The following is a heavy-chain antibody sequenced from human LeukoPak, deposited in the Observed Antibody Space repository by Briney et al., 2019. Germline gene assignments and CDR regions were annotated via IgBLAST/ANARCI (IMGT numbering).Heavy chain of an antibody. J-gene: IGHJ5*02. CDR2: IYTSGST. CDR3: ARHSGSSGWYWFSTSAHNWFDP. D-gene: IGHD6-19*01. CDR1: GGSISSGSYY. V-gene: IGHV4-61*02. Sequence: SSETLSLTCTVSGGSISSGSYYWSWIRQPAGKGLEWIGRIYTSGSTNYNPSLKSRVTISVDTSKNQFSLKLSSVTAADTAVYYCARHSGSSGWYWFSTSAHNWFDPWGQGTLVTVSS.